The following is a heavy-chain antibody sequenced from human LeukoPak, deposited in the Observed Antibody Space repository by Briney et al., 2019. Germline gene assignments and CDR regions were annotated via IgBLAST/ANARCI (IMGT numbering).Heavy chain of an antibody. J-gene: IGHJ4*02. Sequence: GGSLRLSCAASGFTFSSYTMKWVRQAPGKGLEWVSSISSSSSYIYYADSVKGRFTISRDNAKNSLYLQMNSLRAEDTAIYYCVREYDDYTRWEDYWGQGTLVTVSS. D-gene: IGHD4-17*01. V-gene: IGHV3-21*01. CDR2: ISSSSSYI. CDR1: GFTFSSYT. CDR3: VREYDDYTRWEDY.